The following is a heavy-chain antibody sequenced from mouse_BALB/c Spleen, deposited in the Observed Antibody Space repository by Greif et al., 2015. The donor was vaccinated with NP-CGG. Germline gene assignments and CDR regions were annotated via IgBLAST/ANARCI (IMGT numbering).Heavy chain of an antibody. V-gene: IGHV5-17*02. CDR1: GFTFSSFG. J-gene: IGHJ2*01. D-gene: IGHD3-2*01. CDR3: ARRDSSGYYFDY. Sequence: EVKLVESGGGLVQPGGSRKLSCAASGFTFSSFGMHWVRQAPEKGLEWVAYISSGSSTIYCADTVKGRFTISRDNPKNTLFLQMTSLRSEDTAMYYCARRDSSGYYFDYWGQGTALTVSS. CDR2: ISSGSSTI.